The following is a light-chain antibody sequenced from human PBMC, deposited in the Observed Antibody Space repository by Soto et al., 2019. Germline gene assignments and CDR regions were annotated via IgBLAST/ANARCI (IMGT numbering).Light chain of an antibody. J-gene: IGKJ1*01. CDR2: KAS. Sequence: DIQMTQSPSTLSASVGDRVTISCRASQSVSNWLAWYQQKPGKAPKLLIYKASSLESGVPSRFSGSGSGTEFTLTISSPHPDDFATYYCQQYNYYWTFGQGTKVEIK. CDR3: QQYNYYWT. CDR1: QSVSNW. V-gene: IGKV1-5*03.